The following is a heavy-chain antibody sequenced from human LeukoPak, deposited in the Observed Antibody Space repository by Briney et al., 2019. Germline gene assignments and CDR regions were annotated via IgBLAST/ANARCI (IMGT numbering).Heavy chain of an antibody. D-gene: IGHD3-10*02. CDR3: AELGITMIGGV. J-gene: IGHJ6*04. CDR1: GFTFSSYE. CDR2: IRYDGSNK. Sequence: GGSLRLSCAASGFTFSSYEMNWVRQAPGKGLEWVTFIRYDGSNKYYADSVKGRFTISRDNAKNSLYLQMNSLRAEDTAVYYCAELGITMIGGVWGKGTTVTISS. V-gene: IGHV3-30*02.